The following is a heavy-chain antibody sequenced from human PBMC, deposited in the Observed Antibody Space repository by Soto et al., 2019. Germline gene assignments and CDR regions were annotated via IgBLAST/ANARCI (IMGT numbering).Heavy chain of an antibody. CDR3: ARMMGGYSYAGYYYYYGMDV. CDR2: IYYSGST. D-gene: IGHD5-18*01. Sequence: SDTLSLTCRVSGGSISSGGYYWSWIRQHPGKGLEWIGYIYYSGSTYYNPSLKSRVTISVDTSKNQFSLKLSSVTAADTAVYYCARMMGGYSYAGYYYYYGMDVWGQGTTVT. CDR1: GGSISSGGYY. J-gene: IGHJ6*02. V-gene: IGHV4-31*03.